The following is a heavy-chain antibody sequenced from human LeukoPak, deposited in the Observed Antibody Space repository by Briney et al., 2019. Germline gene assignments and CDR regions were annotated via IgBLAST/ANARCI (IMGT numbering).Heavy chain of an antibody. CDR1: GGTFSSYA. Sequence: GASVKVSCKASGGTFSSYAISWVRQAPGQGLEWMGGIIPIFGTANYAQKFQGRVTITADESTSTAYMELSSLRSEDTAAYYCASVQVGYCSGGSCYSPWFDPWGQGTLVTVSS. CDR2: IIPIFGTA. D-gene: IGHD2-15*01. V-gene: IGHV1-69*13. CDR3: ASVQVGYCSGGSCYSPWFDP. J-gene: IGHJ5*02.